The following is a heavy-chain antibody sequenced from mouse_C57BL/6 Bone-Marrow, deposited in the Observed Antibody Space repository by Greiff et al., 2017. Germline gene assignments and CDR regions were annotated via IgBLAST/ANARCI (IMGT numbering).Heavy chain of an antibody. D-gene: IGHD2-5*01. J-gene: IGHJ4*01. CDR1: GFTFSSYG. CDR2: ISSGGSYT. CDR3: ESTYYSKRSAMDY. V-gene: IGHV5-6*02. Sequence: EVKLVESGGDLVKPGGSLKLSCAASGFTFSSYGMSWVRQTPDKRLEWVATISSGGSYTYYPDSVKGRFTISRDNAKNTLCLQLSSLKSEDTAMYYGESTYYSKRSAMDYWGQGTSVTVSS.